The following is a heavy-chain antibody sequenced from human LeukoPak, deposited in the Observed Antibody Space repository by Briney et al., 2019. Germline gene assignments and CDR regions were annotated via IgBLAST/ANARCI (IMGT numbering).Heavy chain of an antibody. D-gene: IGHD5-18*01. V-gene: IGHV4-34*01. Sequence: SETLSLTCAVYGGSFSGYYWSWIRQPPGKGLEWIGEINHSGSTNYNPSLKSRVTISVDTSKNQFSPKLSSVTAADTAVYYCARASGYSYGSFDYWGQGTLVTVSS. CDR3: ARASGYSYGSFDY. J-gene: IGHJ4*02. CDR1: GGSFSGYY. CDR2: INHSGST.